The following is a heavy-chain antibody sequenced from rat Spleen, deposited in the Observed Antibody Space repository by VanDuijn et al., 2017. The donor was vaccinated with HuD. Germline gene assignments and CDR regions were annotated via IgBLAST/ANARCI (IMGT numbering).Heavy chain of an antibody. J-gene: IGHJ3*01. CDR2: IRYDGNNT. V-gene: IGHV5-29*01. D-gene: IGHD4-4*01. CDR1: GFTFSNYG. CDR3: ARLGDSGFGNWFAY. Sequence: EVQLVEAGGGLVQPGRSLKLSCAASGFTFSNYGMAWVRQAPTKGLEWVATIRYDGNNTYYRDSVKGRFTISRDNAKTTLYLQMDSLRSEDTATYYCARLGDSGFGNWFAYWGQGTLVTVSS.